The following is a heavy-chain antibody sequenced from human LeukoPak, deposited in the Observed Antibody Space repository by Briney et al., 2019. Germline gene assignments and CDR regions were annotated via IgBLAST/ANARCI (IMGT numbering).Heavy chain of an antibody. D-gene: IGHD3-9*01. V-gene: IGHV1-46*01. CDR3: ARDFLTGAGTFDY. J-gene: IGHJ4*02. Sequence: ASVRVSCKASEYIFTTDYIHWVRQAPGQGLEWLGTINPSGDSTTYAQNFQGRVTMTRDTSTSTVYMELSSLTSEDTAVYYCARDFLTGAGTFDYWGQGTLVTVSS. CDR2: INPSGDST. CDR1: EYIFTTDY.